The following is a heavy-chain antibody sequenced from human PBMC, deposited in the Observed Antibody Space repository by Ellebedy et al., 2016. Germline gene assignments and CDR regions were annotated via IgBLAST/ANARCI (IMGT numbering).Heavy chain of an antibody. CDR2: FDPEDGET. J-gene: IGHJ4*02. D-gene: IGHD6-13*01. CDR3: AKGRDSSSWYFDY. CDR1: RYTLTELS. V-gene: IGHV1-24*01. Sequence: ASVKVSXKVSRYTLTELSMHWVRQAPGKGLEWMGGFDPEDGETIYAQKFQGRVTMTEDTSTDTAYMELSSLRSEDTAVYYCAKGRDSSSWYFDYWGQGTLVTVSS.